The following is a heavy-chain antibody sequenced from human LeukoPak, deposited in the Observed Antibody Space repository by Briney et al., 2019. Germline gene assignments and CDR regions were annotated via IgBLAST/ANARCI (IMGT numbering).Heavy chain of an antibody. CDR2: INPNSGGT. Sequence: ASVKVSCKASGYTFTGYYMHWVRQAPGQGLEWMGWINPNSGGTNYAQKFQGRVTMTRDTSISTAYMELSRLRSDGTAVYYCARSYDFWSGYSRYYYYYMDVWGKGTTVTVSS. CDR3: ARSYDFWSGYSRYYYYYMDV. V-gene: IGHV1-2*02. J-gene: IGHJ6*03. CDR1: GYTFTGYY. D-gene: IGHD3-3*01.